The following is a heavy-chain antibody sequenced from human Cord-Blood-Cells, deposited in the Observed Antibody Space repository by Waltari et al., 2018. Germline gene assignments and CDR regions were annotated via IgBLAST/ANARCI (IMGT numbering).Heavy chain of an antibody. CDR1: GGSFSGYY. D-gene: IGHD3-3*01. CDR2: INHSGST. CDR3: ASIFGVVIKAFDI. J-gene: IGHJ3*02. V-gene: IGHV4-34*01. Sequence: QVQLQQWGAGLLKPSETLSLTCAVYGGSFSGYYWSWIRQPPGKGLEWIGEINHSGSTNYSPSLKSRVTISVDTAKNQFCLKLSSVTAADTAVYYCASIFGVVIKAFDIWGQGTMVTVSS.